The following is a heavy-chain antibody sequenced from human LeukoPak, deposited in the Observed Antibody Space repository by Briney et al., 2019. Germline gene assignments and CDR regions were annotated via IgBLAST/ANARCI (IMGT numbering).Heavy chain of an antibody. CDR2: ISGSGGST. D-gene: IGHD3-22*01. J-gene: IGHJ4*02. CDR1: GFTFSSYA. Sequence: PGGSLRLSCAASGFTFSSYAMSWVRQAPGKGLEWVSAISGSGGSTYYADSAKGRFTISRDNSKNTLYLQMNSLRAEDTAVYYCANFNYYDSSGYDYWGQGTLVTVSS. V-gene: IGHV3-23*01. CDR3: ANFNYYDSSGYDY.